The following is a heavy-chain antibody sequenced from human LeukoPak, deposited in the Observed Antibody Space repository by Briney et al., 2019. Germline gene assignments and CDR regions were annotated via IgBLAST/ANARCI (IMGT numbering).Heavy chain of an antibody. CDR3: AKGQGAYYYDSSGYYSFSDYFDY. CDR2: ISWNSGSI. CDR1: GFTFDDYA. Sequence: GRSLRLSCAASGFTFDDYAMHWVRQAPGKGLEWVSGISWNSGSIGYADSVKGRFTISRDNAKNSLYLQMNSLRAEDTALYYCAKGQGAYYYDSSGYYSFSDYFDYWGQGTLVTVSS. D-gene: IGHD3-22*01. J-gene: IGHJ4*02. V-gene: IGHV3-9*01.